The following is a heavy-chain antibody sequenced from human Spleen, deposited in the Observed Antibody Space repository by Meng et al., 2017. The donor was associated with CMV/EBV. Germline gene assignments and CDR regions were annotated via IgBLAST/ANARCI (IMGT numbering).Heavy chain of an antibody. D-gene: IGHD3-22*01. CDR2: ISAYNGIK. Sequence: TSYGITWVRKAPGQRLEWMGWISAYNGIKNYAKKRQGRVTMTTETSTTTAYMERRSLRSDETAVYYWARSSRPYYYDNYGVGNWFDPWGQGTLVTVSS. CDR3: ARSSRPYYYDNYGVGNWFDP. CDR1: TSYG. J-gene: IGHJ5*02. V-gene: IGHV1-18*01.